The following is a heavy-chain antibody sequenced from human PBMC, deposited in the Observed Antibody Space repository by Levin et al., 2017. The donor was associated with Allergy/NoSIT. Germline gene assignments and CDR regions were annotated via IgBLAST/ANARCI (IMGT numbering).Heavy chain of an antibody. J-gene: IGHJ4*02. V-gene: IGHV3-53*01. CDR3: AREVSFGDYVLGY. Sequence: GGSLRLSCAASGFTVNTNYMAWVRQAPGKGLEWVSLIYGAGVTHYTDSVKGRFTISRDNSKNTLYPQMNSLRAEDTAVYYCAREVSFGDYVLGYWGQGTLVTVSS. CDR2: IYGAGVT. D-gene: IGHD4-17*01. CDR1: GFTVNTNY.